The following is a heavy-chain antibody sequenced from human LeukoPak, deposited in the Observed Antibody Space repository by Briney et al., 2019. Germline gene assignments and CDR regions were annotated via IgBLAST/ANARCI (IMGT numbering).Heavy chain of an antibody. Sequence: PGGSLRLSCAASGFTVSSNYMSWVRQAPGKGLEWVSVIYSGDSTYHADSVKGRFTISRDNAKNSLYLQMNSLRAEDTAVYYCARPRTTETHDYWGQGTLVTVSS. CDR2: IYSGDST. D-gene: IGHD1-7*01. CDR1: GFTVSSNY. CDR3: ARPRTTETHDY. J-gene: IGHJ4*02. V-gene: IGHV3-53*01.